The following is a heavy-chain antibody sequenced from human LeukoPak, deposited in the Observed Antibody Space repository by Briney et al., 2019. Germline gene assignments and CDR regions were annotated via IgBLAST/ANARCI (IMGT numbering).Heavy chain of an antibody. J-gene: IGHJ4*02. V-gene: IGHV1-46*01. CDR2: FNPSGGST. CDR3: ARQWMLHKHLVRVKPDFDY. D-gene: IGHD2-15*01. CDR1: GYTFTSYY. Sequence: ASVKVSCKASGYTFTSYYMHWVRQAPGQGLEWMGIFNPSGGSTSYAQKFQGRVTMTRDTSTSTVYMELSSLRSEDTAVYYCARQWMLHKHLVRVKPDFDYWGQGTLVTVSS.